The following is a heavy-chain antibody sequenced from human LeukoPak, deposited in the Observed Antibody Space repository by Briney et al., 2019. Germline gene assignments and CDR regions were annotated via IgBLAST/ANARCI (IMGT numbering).Heavy chain of an antibody. CDR1: GFTFSSYW. CDR2: INSDGSST. V-gene: IGHV3-74*01. D-gene: IGHD2-15*01. Sequence: HPGGSLRLSCAASGFTFSSYWMPWVRQAPGKGLVWVSRINSDGSSTSYADSVKGRFTISRDNAKNTLYLQMNSLRAEDTAVYYCARDPPYCSGGSCYSDYFDYWGQGTLVTVSS. CDR3: ARDPPYCSGGSCYSDYFDY. J-gene: IGHJ4*02.